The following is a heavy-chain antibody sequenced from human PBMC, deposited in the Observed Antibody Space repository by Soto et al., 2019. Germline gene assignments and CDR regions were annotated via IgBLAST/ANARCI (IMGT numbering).Heavy chain of an antibody. D-gene: IGHD3-10*01. Sequence: VSGKVSCKASGYTFTRYGISWVRQAPVQVLEWMGWISAYNGNTNYAQKLQGRVTMTTDTSTSTAYMELRSLRSDDTAVYYCARDLRPGYYYGSGRHNWFDPWGQGTLVTVSS. CDR3: ARDLRPGYYYGSGRHNWFDP. CDR1: GYTFTRYG. CDR2: ISAYNGNT. V-gene: IGHV1-18*04. J-gene: IGHJ5*02.